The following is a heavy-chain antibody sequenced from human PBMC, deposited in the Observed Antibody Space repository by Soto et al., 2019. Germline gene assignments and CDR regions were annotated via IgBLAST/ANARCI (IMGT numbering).Heavy chain of an antibody. D-gene: IGHD6-13*01. V-gene: IGHV1-18*01. Sequence: ASVKVSCKASGYTFTIYVISWLRQAPGQGLEWMGWISAYNGNTNYAQKLQGRVTMTTDTSTSTAYMELRSMRSDDTAVDYCASEAAAGILDYWGQGTRVTVSS. J-gene: IGHJ4*02. CDR2: ISAYNGNT. CDR1: GYTFTIYV. CDR3: ASEAAAGILDY.